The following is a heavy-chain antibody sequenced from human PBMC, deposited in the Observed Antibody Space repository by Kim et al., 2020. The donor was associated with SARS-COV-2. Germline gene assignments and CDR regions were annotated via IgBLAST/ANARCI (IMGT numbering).Heavy chain of an antibody. CDR3: ASRRYTGTYYYFDY. V-gene: IGHV3-74*01. J-gene: IGHJ4*02. D-gene: IGHD1-26*01. Sequence: YADSVNVRFTISGDNAKSTLYLQMNCLGDEDTAVYYCASRRYTGTYYYFDYWGQGTLVTVSS.